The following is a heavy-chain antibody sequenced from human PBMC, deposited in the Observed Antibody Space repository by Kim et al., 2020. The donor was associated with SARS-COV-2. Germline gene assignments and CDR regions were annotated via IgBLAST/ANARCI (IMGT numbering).Heavy chain of an antibody. CDR3: ARVKAVTTGGLDY. Sequence: YADSVKSRFTISRDNSKNKLYLQMTSLRAEDTAVYYCARVKAVTTGGLDYWGQGTLVTVSS. V-gene: IGHV3-33*01. D-gene: IGHD4-17*01. J-gene: IGHJ4*02.